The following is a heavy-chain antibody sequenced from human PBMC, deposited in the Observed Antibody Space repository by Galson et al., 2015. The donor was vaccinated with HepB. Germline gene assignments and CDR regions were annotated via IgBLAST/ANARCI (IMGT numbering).Heavy chain of an antibody. CDR2: IKEDGSEN. V-gene: IGHV3-7*03. Sequence: SLRLSCAASGFTFSKYRMTWVRQAPGKGLEWVANIKEDGSENHFVDSMKGRFTISRDNAKNSLYLQMNSLRADDTAVYYCARLVRDYFDYWGQGTLVAVSS. J-gene: IGHJ4*02. CDR1: GFTFSKYR. D-gene: IGHD6-6*01. CDR3: ARLVRDYFDY.